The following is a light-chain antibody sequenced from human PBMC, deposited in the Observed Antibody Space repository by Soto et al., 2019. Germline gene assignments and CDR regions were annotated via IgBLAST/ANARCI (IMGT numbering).Light chain of an antibody. CDR2: GAS. CDR1: QSVSSN. V-gene: IGKV3-15*01. Sequence: EIVMTQSPATRSVSPGERATLCCRASQSVSSNFAWYQQRPGQAPRLLIYGASTRATGIPARFSGSGSGRDFTLAISRLEPEDFAVYYCQQYCSSPLLTFGGGTKVDIK. J-gene: IGKJ4*01. CDR3: QQYCSSPLLT.